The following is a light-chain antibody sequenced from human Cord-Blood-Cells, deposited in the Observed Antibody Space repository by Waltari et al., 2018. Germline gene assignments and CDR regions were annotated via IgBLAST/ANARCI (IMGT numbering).Light chain of an antibody. Sequence: DIQMTQSPSTLSASVGDRDHIPCRASQSISSWLAWYQQKPGKAPKLLIYKASSLESGVPSRFIGSGSGTEFTLTISSLQPDDFATYYCQQYNSYSRTFGQGTKVEIK. CDR2: KAS. V-gene: IGKV1-5*03. J-gene: IGKJ1*01. CDR3: QQYNSYSRT. CDR1: QSISSW.